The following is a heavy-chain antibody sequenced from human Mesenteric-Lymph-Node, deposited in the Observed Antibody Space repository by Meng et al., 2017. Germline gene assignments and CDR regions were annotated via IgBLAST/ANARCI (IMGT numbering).Heavy chain of an antibody. Sequence: EVQLVESGGGLIKPGGSLRLSCAASGFTFSNAWMSWVRQAPGKGLEWVGRIKSNGDGGTTDYAAPVKGRFTISRDDSKNTLFLQMDSLKTEDTAVYYCTPDPWGYWGQGALVTVSS. CDR2: IKSNGDGGTT. V-gene: IGHV3-15*01. CDR3: TPDPWGY. D-gene: IGHD3-16*01. J-gene: IGHJ4*02. CDR1: GFTFSNAW.